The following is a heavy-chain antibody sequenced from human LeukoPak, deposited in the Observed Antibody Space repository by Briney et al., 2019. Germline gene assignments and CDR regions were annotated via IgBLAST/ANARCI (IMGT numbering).Heavy chain of an antibody. CDR1: GYTFTSYG. V-gene: IGHV1-18*01. CDR2: ISAYNGNT. CDR3: ARDAYTLYYDSSGYLSQIYYFDY. D-gene: IGHD3-22*01. J-gene: IGHJ4*02. Sequence: ASVKVSCKASGYTFTSYGISWVRQAPGQGLEWMGWISAYNGNTNYAQKLRGRVTMTTDTSTSTAYMEPRSLRSDDTAVYYCARDAYTLYYDSSGYLSQIYYFDYWGQGTLVTVSS.